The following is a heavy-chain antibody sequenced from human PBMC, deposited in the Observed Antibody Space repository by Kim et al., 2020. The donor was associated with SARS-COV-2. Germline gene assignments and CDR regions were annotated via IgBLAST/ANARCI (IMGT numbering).Heavy chain of an antibody. V-gene: IGHV1-3*01. CDR3: ARDLDRLGIWSF. Sequence: ASVKVSCKTSGYTFTRYAIHWVRQAPGQSLEWIGWVNPVNGNTKYSERFQGRVTITRDTPANTAYMELSSLTSEDTAVYYCARDLDRLGIWSFWGQGTLVAVS. J-gene: IGHJ1*01. D-gene: IGHD7-27*01. CDR2: VNPVNGNT. CDR1: GYTFTRYA.